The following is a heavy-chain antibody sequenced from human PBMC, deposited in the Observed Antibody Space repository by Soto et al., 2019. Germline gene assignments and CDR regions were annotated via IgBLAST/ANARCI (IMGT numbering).Heavy chain of an antibody. J-gene: IGHJ4*02. V-gene: IGHV3-73*02. CDR3: FSQNCSGDSCQRTN. CDR2: IGRKANSYAT. D-gene: IGHD2-15*01. Sequence: EVQLVESGGGLVQTGGSLKLSCAASGFTFSGSVMHWVRQASGKGLEWVGHIGRKANSYATTYAASVKGRFSISRDDSENTVYLQMNSLKTEDTAVYYCFSQNCSGDSCQRTNWGERTLVTVSS. CDR1: GFTFSGSV.